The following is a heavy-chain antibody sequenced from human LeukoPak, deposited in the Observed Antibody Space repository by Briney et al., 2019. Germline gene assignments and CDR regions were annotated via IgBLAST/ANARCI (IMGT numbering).Heavy chain of an antibody. CDR1: GYTFTNYG. J-gene: IGHJ4*02. CDR3: ARGNGWSLDY. CDR2: ISANDGST. V-gene: IGHV1-18*01. D-gene: IGHD6-19*01. Sequence: ASVKVSCKASGYTFTNYGIGWVRQAPGQGLEWMGRISANDGSTNYAQKLQGRVTMTTDTSTSTAYMELSNLRSDDTAVYYCARGNGWSLDYWGQGTLVTVSS.